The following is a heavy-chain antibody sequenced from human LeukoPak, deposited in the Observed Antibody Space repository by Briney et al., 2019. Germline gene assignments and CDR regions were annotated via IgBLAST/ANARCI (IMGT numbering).Heavy chain of an antibody. CDR2: ISSSSSTI. D-gene: IGHD6-19*01. V-gene: IGHV3-48*01. CDR3: ARVSGWTKTNFDY. CDR1: GFTFSSYS. Sequence: PGGSLRLSCAASGFTFSSYSMNWVRQAPGKGLEWVSYISSSSSTIYYADSVKGRFTISRDNSKNTLFLQMDSLRAEDTAVYYCARVSGWTKTNFDYWGQGTLVTVSS. J-gene: IGHJ4*02.